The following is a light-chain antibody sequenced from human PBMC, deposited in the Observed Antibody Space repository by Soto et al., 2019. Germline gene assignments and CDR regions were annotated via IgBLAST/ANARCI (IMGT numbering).Light chain of an antibody. CDR2: DAS. Sequence: AIQLTQSPSSLSASIGDRVTITCRASQGISSGLAWYQQKPGKTPKLLIYDASSLESGVPSRFSGSGSGTDFTLTISGLQAEDFATYYCQQSNNYPHGRTFGQGTKVEIK. CDR1: QGISSG. V-gene: IGKV1D-13*01. J-gene: IGKJ1*01. CDR3: QQSNNYPHGRT.